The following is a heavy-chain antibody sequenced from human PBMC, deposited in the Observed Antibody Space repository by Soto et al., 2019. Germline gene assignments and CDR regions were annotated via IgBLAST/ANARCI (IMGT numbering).Heavy chain of an antibody. Sequence: EVQLVESGGGLVQPGGSLRLSCAASGFTVSSNYMSWVRQAPGKGLEWVSVIYSGGSTYYADSVKGRFTISRDNSKNTLYLQMNSLRAEDTAVYYCARSIGYSYGYGFDYWGQGTLVTVSS. D-gene: IGHD5-18*01. CDR1: GFTVSSNY. CDR2: IYSGGST. V-gene: IGHV3-66*01. J-gene: IGHJ4*02. CDR3: ARSIGYSYGYGFDY.